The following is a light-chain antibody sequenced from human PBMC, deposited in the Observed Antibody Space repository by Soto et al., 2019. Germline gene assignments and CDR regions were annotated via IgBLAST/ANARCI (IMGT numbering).Light chain of an antibody. V-gene: IGLV2-8*01. CDR3: SSYAGSNNFVL. J-gene: IGLJ3*02. Sequence: QSALTQPPSASGSPGQSVTISCTGTSSDVGGYDYVSWYQHHPGKAPKLMLSEVNKRPSGVPDRFSGSKSGNTASLTVSGLQAEDEADYYCSSYAGSNNFVLFGGGTKLTDL. CDR2: EVN. CDR1: SSDVGGYDY.